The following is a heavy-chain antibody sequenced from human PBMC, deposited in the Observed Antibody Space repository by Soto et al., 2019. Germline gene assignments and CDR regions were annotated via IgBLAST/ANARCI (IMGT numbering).Heavy chain of an antibody. CDR2: VSAGGDMT. CDR1: GVTFSSYA. Sequence: DVQLLESGGDLVQPGGSLTLSCAASGVTFSSYAMSWVRQAPGKGLEWVSSVSAGGDMTYYSDSVKGRFTISRDNSNNALFLQMNSLRAEDTALYYCARGDRGGAGSPASYYYSGLDVWGQGTTVTVSS. J-gene: IGHJ6*02. V-gene: IGHV3-23*01. D-gene: IGHD2-21*01. CDR3: ARGDRGGAGSPASYYYSGLDV.